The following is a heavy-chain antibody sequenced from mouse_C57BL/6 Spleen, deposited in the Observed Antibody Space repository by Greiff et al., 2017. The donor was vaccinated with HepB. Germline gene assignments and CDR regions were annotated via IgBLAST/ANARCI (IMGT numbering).Heavy chain of an antibody. D-gene: IGHD2-2*01. CDR3: ASDGYDDYAMDY. CDR2: INPSSGYT. V-gene: IGHV1-4*01. J-gene: IGHJ4*01. Sequence: VQLQQSGAELARPGASVKMSCKASGYTFTSYTMHWVKQRPGQGLEWIGYINPSSGYTKYNQKFKDKATLTADKSSSTAYMQLSSLTSEDSAVYYCASDGYDDYAMDYWGQGTSVTVSS. CDR1: GYTFTSYT.